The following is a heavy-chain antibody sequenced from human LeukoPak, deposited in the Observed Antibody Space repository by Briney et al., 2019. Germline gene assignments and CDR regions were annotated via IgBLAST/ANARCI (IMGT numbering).Heavy chain of an antibody. D-gene: IGHD2/OR15-2a*01. CDR3: ARDNKRFSRDY. J-gene: IGHJ4*02. Sequence: GRSLRLSCAASGFTFRSYGMHWVRQAPGKGLEWVALISDDGSNIYYADSVKGRFTISRDSSKNTLSLQMSSLGVEDTAVYYCARDNKRFSRDYWGQGTLVTVSS. CDR1: GFTFRSYG. CDR2: ISDDGSNI. V-gene: IGHV3-30*03.